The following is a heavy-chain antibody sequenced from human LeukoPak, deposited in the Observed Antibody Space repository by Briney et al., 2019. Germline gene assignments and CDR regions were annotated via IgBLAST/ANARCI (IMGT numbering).Heavy chain of an antibody. CDR1: GGSISVHY. CDR2: IYYSGKI. J-gene: IGHJ3*02. D-gene: IGHD3-22*01. Sequence: SETLSLTCAVSGGSISVHYWSWIRQPPGKGLEWFGYIYYSGKIYYSSSLRSRVTISVDTSKNHFSLKLTSVTAADTAVYYCARLLDNDSSGDPDTFDMWGQGTMVTVSS. CDR3: ARLLDNDSSGDPDTFDM. V-gene: IGHV4-59*11.